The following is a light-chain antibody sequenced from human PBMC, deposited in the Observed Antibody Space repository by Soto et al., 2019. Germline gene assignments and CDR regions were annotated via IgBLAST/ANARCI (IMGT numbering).Light chain of an antibody. Sequence: EIVLTQSPGTLSLSPGERATLSCRASQSISSSYLAWYQQKPGQAPRLLVSGASSRATGIPDRFSGSGSGTDFTLTISRLEPEDLAVYFCQQYGSSPWTFGQGTKVETK. CDR3: QQYGSSPWT. CDR1: QSISSSY. V-gene: IGKV3-20*01. J-gene: IGKJ1*01. CDR2: GAS.